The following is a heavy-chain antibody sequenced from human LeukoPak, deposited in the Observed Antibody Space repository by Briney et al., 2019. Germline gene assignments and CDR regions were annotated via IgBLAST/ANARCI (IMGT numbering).Heavy chain of an antibody. Sequence: GASVKVSCKXPGYTFTNYGISWVRQAPGQGLEWMGWISAYSGYTHYSQKIQGRVTVTTEASTSTAYMELRSLTSYDTAVYYCARDAVSTTTAGGIDYWGQGTLVTVSS. CDR3: ARDAVSTTTAGGIDY. J-gene: IGHJ4*02. CDR1: GYTFTNYG. V-gene: IGHV1-18*01. CDR2: ISAYSGYT. D-gene: IGHD5/OR15-5a*01.